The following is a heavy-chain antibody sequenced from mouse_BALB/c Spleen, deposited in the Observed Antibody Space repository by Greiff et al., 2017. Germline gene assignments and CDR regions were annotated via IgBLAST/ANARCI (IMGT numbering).Heavy chain of an antibody. V-gene: IGHV3-1*02. CDR2: RHYSGST. CDR3: ARLGDY. CDR1: GYSFTSCYS. J-gene: IGHJ4*01. Sequence: EVQLQESGPDLVKPSQSLSLTCTVSGYSFTSCYSGHWLRQSPGNKLELMGYRHYSGSTNYNPSLKSRISITRDTSKNQFFLQLNSVTTEDTATYYCARLGDYGGQGTSVTVSS.